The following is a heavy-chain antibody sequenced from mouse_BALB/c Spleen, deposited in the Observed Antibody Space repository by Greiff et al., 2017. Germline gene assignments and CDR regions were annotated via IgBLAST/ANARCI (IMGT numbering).Heavy chain of an antibody. CDR1: GFTFSSFG. D-gene: IGHD2-3*01. CDR2: ISSGSSTI. Sequence: EVQLVESGGGLVQPGGSRKLSCAASGFTFSSFGMHWVRQAPEKGLEWVAYISSGSSTIYYADTVKGRFTISRDNPKNTLFLQMTSLRSEDTAMYYCARSVPDGYYYLDYWGQGTTLTVSS. V-gene: IGHV5-17*02. CDR3: ARSVPDGYYYLDY. J-gene: IGHJ2*01.